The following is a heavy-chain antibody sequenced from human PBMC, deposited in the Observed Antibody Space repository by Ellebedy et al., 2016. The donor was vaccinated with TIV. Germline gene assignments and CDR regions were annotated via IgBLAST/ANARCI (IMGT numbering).Heavy chain of an antibody. V-gene: IGHV3-30*03. J-gene: IGHJ4*02. CDR2: ISYDGSNK. Sequence: GESLKISCAASRFTFSSYGMYWVRQAPGKGLEWVALISYDGSNKYYADSVKGRFTISRDNSKDTLFLQMNSLRAEDTAVYYCARLYVANSFDYWGQGTLVSVSS. CDR1: RFTFSSYG. CDR3: ARLYVANSFDY. D-gene: IGHD1/OR15-1a*01.